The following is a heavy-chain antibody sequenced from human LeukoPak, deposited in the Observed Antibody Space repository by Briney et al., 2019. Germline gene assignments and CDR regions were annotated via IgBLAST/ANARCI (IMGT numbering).Heavy chain of an antibody. D-gene: IGHD4-11*01. CDR2: ISSNGGST. CDR1: GFTFSSYA. Sequence: GGSLRLSCAASGFTFSSYAMHWVRQAPGKGLEYVSAISSNGGSTYYANSVKGRFTISRDNSKNTLYLQMGSLRAEDMAVYYCARDLPYSNYVWGLPDYWGQGTLVTVSS. V-gene: IGHV3-64*01. J-gene: IGHJ4*02. CDR3: ARDLPYSNYVWGLPDY.